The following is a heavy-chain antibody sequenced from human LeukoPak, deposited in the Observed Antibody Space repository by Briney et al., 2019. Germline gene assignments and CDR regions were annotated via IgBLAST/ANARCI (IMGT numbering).Heavy chain of an antibody. CDR2: ISGSGGST. Sequence: GGSLRLSCAASGFTFSSYAMSWVRQAPGKGLEWVSAISGSGGSTYYADSVKGRFTISRDNSKNTLYLQMNSLRAEDTAVYYWAKDLSGYDSPMYLDYWGQGTLVTVSS. V-gene: IGHV3-23*01. CDR3: AKDLSGYDSPMYLDY. J-gene: IGHJ4*02. CDR1: GFTFSSYA. D-gene: IGHD5-12*01.